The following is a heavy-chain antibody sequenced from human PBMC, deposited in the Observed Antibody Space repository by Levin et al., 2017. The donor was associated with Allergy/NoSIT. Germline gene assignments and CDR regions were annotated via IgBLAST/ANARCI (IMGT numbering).Heavy chain of an antibody. J-gene: IGHJ5*02. CDR2: IYPGDSDT. CDR3: ARAPEVVKDYGDYVGWFDP. CDR1: GYSFTSYW. D-gene: IGHD4-17*01. Sequence: GESLKISCKGSGYSFTSYWIGWVRQMPGKGLEWMGIIYPGDSDTRYSPSFQGQVTISADKSISTAYLQWSSLKASDTAMYYCARAPEVVKDYGDYVGWFDPWGQGTLVTVSS. V-gene: IGHV5-51*01.